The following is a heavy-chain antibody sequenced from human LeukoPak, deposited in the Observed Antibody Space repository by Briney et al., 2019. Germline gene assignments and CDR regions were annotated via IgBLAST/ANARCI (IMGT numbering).Heavy chain of an antibody. CDR2: ISSSGSTI. CDR1: GFTFSSYE. J-gene: IGHJ4*02. CDR3: ARDSGYYDSSGPFDY. V-gene: IGHV3-48*03. Sequence: GGSLRLSCAASGFTFSSYEMHWVRQAPGKGLEWVSYISSSGSTIYYADSVKGRFTISRDNAKNSLYLQMNSLRAEDTAVYYCARDSGYYDSSGPFDYWGQGTLVTVSS. D-gene: IGHD3-22*01.